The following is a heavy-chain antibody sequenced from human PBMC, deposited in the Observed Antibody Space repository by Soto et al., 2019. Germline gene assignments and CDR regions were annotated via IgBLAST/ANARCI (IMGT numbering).Heavy chain of an antibody. CDR2: IIPILGIA. CDR1: GGTFSSYT. Sequence: QVQLVQSGAEVKKPGSSVKVSCKASGGTFSSYTISWVRQAPGQGLEWMGRIIPILGIANYAQKFQGRVTIPADKSPSTAYMELSSLRSEDTAVYYCARRGYSYGNDAFDIWGQGTMVTVSS. J-gene: IGHJ3*02. V-gene: IGHV1-69*02. D-gene: IGHD5-18*01. CDR3: ARRGYSYGNDAFDI.